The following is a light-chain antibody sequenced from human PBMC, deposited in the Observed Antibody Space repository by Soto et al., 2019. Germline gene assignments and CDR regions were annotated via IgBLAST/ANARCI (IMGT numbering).Light chain of an antibody. Sequence: SVLAQPASVSGSPGQAITISCSGSSSDVGAHNFVSWYQHHPGKAPKLMIYEVSNRPSGASNRFSGSKSGNTASLTISGLQAEDEADYYCNSYTSSNTYVFGSGTKVTVL. CDR1: SSDVGAHNF. V-gene: IGLV2-14*01. CDR2: EVS. J-gene: IGLJ1*01. CDR3: NSYTSSNTYV.